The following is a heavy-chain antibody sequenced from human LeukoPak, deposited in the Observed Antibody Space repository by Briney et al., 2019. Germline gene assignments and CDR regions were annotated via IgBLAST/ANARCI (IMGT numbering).Heavy chain of an antibody. J-gene: IGHJ5*02. D-gene: IGHD3-22*01. Sequence: ASVKVSCKASGYTFTSYYMHWVRQAPGQELEWMGIINPSGGSTSYAQKFQGRVTMTRDTSTSTVYMELSSLRSEDTAVYYCARDFSDSSGYRSLGFDPWGQGTLVTVSS. CDR3: ARDFSDSSGYRSLGFDP. CDR1: GYTFTSYY. CDR2: INPSGGST. V-gene: IGHV1-46*01.